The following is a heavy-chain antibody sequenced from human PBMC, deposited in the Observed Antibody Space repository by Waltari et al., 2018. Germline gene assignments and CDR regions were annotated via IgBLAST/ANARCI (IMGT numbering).Heavy chain of an antibody. CDR2: RRGDGGLK. V-gene: IGHV3-30*02. D-gene: IGHD4-17*01. CDR1: GFTFNSYD. Sequence: QVQLVESGGGVVQPGGSLSLSCAASGFTFNSYDMHWVRQAPGKGTEWVALRRGDGGLKYYADSVKGRATISRDNSKNTVYLQMNSLTTEDMAMYYCARKVGGYGGNTGGEILDPWGQGTLVTVSS. J-gene: IGHJ5*02. CDR3: ARKVGGYGGNTGGEILDP.